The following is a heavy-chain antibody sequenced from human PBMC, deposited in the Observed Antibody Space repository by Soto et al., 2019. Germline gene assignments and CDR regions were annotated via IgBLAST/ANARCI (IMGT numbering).Heavy chain of an antibody. CDR1: GGSISSGDYY. J-gene: IGHJ6*02. D-gene: IGHD5-18*01. CDR3: ARDQRVDTAMVKSYYYYGMDV. CDR2: IYYSGST. Sequence: KASETLSLTCTVSGGSISSGDYYWSWIRQPPGKGLEWIGYIYYSGSTYYNPSLKSRVTISVDTSKNQFSLKLSSVTAADTAVYYCARDQRVDTAMVKSYYYYGMDVWGQGTTVTVSS. V-gene: IGHV4-30-4*01.